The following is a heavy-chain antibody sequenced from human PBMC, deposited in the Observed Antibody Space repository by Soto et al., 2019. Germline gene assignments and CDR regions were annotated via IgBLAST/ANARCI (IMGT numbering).Heavy chain of an antibody. J-gene: IGHJ6*03. CDR3: ARARKVTTIIAGGKYYMDV. Sequence: GTFFGYYWSRYRQNPEKGLEWIGEINHSGSTNYNPSLKSRATISVDTSKNQFSLKLSSVTAADTAVYYCARARKVTTIIAGGKYYMDVWGKGTTITVS. CDR2: INHSGST. D-gene: IGHD5-12*01. V-gene: IGHV4-34*01. CDR1: GTFFGYY.